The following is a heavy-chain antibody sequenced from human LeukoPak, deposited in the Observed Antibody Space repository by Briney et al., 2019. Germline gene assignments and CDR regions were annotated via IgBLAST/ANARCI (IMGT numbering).Heavy chain of an antibody. D-gene: IGHD4-23*01. CDR2: IKQDGSQK. CDR1: GFIFSSYW. CDR3: ARDDYAGDSVENAFDV. V-gene: IGHV3-7*01. J-gene: IGHJ3*01. Sequence: GGSLRLSCAASGFIFSSYWMSWVRQAPGKGLEWVANIKQDGSQKYYVDSVKGRFTISRDNAKNSLCLQINSLKADDTAVYYCARDDYAGDSVENAFDVWGQGTLLTVSS.